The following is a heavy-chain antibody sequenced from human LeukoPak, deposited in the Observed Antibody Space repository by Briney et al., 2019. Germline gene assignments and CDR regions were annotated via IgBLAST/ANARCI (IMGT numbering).Heavy chain of an antibody. CDR1: GFGFSSYA. Sequence: GGSLRLSCAASGFGFSSYAMSWVRQAPGKGLEWVSAISGSGGSTYYADSVKGRFTISRDNSKNTLYLQMNSLRAEDTAVYYCAKLRYFDWSYFDYWGQGTLVTVSS. J-gene: IGHJ4*02. CDR2: ISGSGGST. V-gene: IGHV3-23*01. CDR3: AKLRYFDWSYFDY. D-gene: IGHD3-9*01.